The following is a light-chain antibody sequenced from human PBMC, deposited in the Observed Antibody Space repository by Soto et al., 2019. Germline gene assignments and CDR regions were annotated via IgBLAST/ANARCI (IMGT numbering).Light chain of an antibody. J-gene: IGLJ2*01. V-gene: IGLV1-51*01. Sequence: QSVLTQPPSVSAAPGQTVTISCSGSSSNIGKNYVSWYQRLPGTAPKLLIYDNNERSSGIPDRFSGSKSGTSATLGIAGLQTGDEADYYCGTWDTSLSAVVFGGGTKLTAL. CDR3: GTWDTSLSAVV. CDR1: SSNIGKNY. CDR2: DNN.